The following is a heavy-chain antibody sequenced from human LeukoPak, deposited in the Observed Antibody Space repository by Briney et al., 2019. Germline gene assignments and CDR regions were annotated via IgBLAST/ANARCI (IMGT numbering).Heavy chain of an antibody. V-gene: IGHV4-34*01. CDR2: INHSGST. Sequence: SEALSLTCAVYGGSFSGYYWSWIRQPPGKGPEWIGEINHSGSTNYNPSLKSRVTISVDTSKNRFSLKLSSVTAADTAVYYCARGSRAFDYWGQGTLVTVSS. J-gene: IGHJ4*02. CDR1: GGSFSGYY. CDR3: ARGSRAFDY.